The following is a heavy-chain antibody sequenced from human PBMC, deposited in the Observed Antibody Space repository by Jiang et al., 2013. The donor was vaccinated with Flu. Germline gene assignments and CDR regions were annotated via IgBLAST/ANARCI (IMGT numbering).Heavy chain of an antibody. Sequence: GAEVKKPGASVKVSCKASGYTFTGYYMHWVRQAPGQGLEWMGWINPNSGGTNYAQKFQGRVTMTRDTSMSTAYMDLSRLRSDDTAVYYCARPIVAAAPYYYYGMDVWGQGTTVTVSS. J-gene: IGHJ6*02. CDR2: INPNSGGT. CDR1: GYTFTGYY. V-gene: IGHV1-2*02. D-gene: IGHD6-13*01. CDR3: ARPIVAAAPYYYYGMDV.